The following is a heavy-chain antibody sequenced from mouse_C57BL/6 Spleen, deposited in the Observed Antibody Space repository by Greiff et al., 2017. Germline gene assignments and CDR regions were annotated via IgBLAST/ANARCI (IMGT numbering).Heavy chain of an antibody. V-gene: IGHV1-34*01. D-gene: IGHD4-1*01. CDR2: IYPNNGGN. CDR3: ARVGPWDPDAMDY. J-gene: IGHJ4*01. CDR1: GYTFTDYY. Sequence: VQLKQSGPELVKPGASVKMSCKASGYTFTDYYMHWVKQSPGKSLEWIGYIYPNNGGNGYNQKFKGKATLTVDKSSSTAYMELRSLTSEDSAVYYCARVGPWDPDAMDYWGQGTSVTVSS.